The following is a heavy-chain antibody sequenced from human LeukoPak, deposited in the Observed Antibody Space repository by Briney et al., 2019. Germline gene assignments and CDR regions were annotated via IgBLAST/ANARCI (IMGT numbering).Heavy chain of an antibody. CDR1: GFTFDDYA. J-gene: IGHJ4*02. V-gene: IGHV3-9*03. Sequence: PGRSLRLSCAASGFTFDDYAMHWVRQAPGKGLEWVSGINWNSGSIGYADSVKGRFTISRDNAKNSLYLQMNSLRAEDMALYYCAKGVSSGWTAIDYWGQGTLVTVSS. CDR3: AKGVSSGWTAIDY. D-gene: IGHD6-19*01. CDR2: INWNSGSI.